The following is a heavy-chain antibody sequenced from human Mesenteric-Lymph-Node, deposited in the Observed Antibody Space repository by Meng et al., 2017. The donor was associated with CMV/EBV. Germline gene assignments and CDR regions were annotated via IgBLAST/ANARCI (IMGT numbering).Heavy chain of an antibody. V-gene: IGHV3-49*03. CDR3: TRHFKYYFDY. CDR1: GFTFSDYY. Sequence: GESLKISCAASGFTFSDYYMSWIRQAPGKGLEWVGFIRSKAYGGTTEYAASVKGRFTISRDDSKSIAYLQMNSLKTEDTAVYYCTRHFKYYFDYWGQGTLVTVSS. J-gene: IGHJ4*02. CDR2: IRSKAYGGTT.